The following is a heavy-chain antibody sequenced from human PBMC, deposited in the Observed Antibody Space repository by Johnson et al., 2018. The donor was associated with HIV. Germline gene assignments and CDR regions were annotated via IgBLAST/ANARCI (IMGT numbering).Heavy chain of an antibody. D-gene: IGHD5-24*01. J-gene: IGHJ3*02. CDR2: ISWNSGSI. CDR1: GFTFDDYA. Sequence: EVQLVESGGGLVQPGRSLRLSCAASGFTFDDYAMHWVRQAPGKGLEWVSGISWNSGSIGYADSVKGRFTISRDNAKNSLYLQMNSLRDEDTAVYYCARGRNSALDIWGQGTMVTVSS. V-gene: IGHV3-9*01. CDR3: ARGRNSALDI.